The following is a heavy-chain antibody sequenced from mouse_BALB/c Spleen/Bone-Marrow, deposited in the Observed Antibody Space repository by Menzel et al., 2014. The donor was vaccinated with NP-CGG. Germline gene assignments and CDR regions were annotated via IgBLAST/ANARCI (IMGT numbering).Heavy chain of an antibody. CDR1: GFTLSNYW. CDR2: IKLKSNNYAT. D-gene: IGHD1-1*01. Sequence: EVKLVESGGGLVQPGGSMKLSCVASGFTLSNYWMNWVRQSPEKGLEWVAEIKLKSNNYATHYAESVKGRFTISRDDSKSSVYLQMNNLRGEDTGIYYCTRGPQFVITAVPTGIFDYWGQGTTLTVSS. J-gene: IGHJ2*01. V-gene: IGHV6-6*02. CDR3: TRGPQFVITAVPTGIFDY.